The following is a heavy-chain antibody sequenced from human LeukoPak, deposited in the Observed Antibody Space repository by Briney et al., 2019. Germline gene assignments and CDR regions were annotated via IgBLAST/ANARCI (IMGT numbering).Heavy chain of an antibody. CDR2: INHSGST. CDR1: GGSFSGYY. J-gene: IGHJ6*03. Sequence: PSETLSLTCAVYGGSFSGYYWSWIRQPPGKGLEWIGEINHSGSTTYNPSLKSRVTISVDTSKNQFSLKLSSVTAADTAVYYCARGRHGYYHYMDVWGKGTTVTVSS. CDR3: ARGRHGYYHYMDV. V-gene: IGHV4-34*01.